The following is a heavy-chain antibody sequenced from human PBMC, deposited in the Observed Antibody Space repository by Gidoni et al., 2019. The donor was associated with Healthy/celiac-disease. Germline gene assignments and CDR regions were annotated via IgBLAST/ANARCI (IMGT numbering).Heavy chain of an antibody. V-gene: IGHV4-39*01. CDR3: ARHQGSITIFGVVISWFDP. Sequence: QLQLQESGPGLVKPSETLSLTCTVSGGSISSSSYYWGWIRQPPGKGLEWIGSIYYSGSTYYNPSLKSRVTISVDTSKNQFSLKLSSVTAADTAVYYCARHQGSITIFGVVISWFDPWGQGTLVTVSS. J-gene: IGHJ5*02. D-gene: IGHD3-3*01. CDR2: IYYSGST. CDR1: GGSISSSSYY.